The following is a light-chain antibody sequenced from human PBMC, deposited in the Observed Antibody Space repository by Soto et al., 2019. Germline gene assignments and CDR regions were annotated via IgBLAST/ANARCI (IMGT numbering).Light chain of an antibody. Sequence: QSALTQPRSVSGSPGQSVTISCTGTSSDVGGYNYVSWYQHHPGKAPKLMIYDVSKRPSGVPDRFSGSKSGNTASLTISGLQAEDEADYHCFSYAGSSTLGVFSGGTKLTVL. V-gene: IGLV2-11*01. CDR3: FSYAGSSTLGV. CDR2: DVS. J-gene: IGLJ2*01. CDR1: SSDVGGYNY.